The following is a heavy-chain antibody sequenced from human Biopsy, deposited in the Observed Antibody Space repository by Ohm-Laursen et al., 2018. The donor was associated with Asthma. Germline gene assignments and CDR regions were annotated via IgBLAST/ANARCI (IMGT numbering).Heavy chain of an antibody. CDR1: GYSLPDLS. CDR2: HDHVEGGT. CDR3: ASDFPKDYVRYNFQF. V-gene: IGHV1-24*01. D-gene: IGHD4-17*01. Sequence: ASVKVSCKLSGYSLPDLSMHWVRQAPGQGPEWMGGHDHVEGGTVNARRFQGRVTMTEDTSTDTAYMELSSLSSDDTAVYYCASDFPKDYVRYNFQFWGQGTLVTVSS. J-gene: IGHJ4*02.